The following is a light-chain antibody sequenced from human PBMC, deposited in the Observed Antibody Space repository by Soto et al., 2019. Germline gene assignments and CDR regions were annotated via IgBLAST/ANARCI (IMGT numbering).Light chain of an antibody. Sequence: ESVLTQSPATLSLSPGERATLSCRASQSVKNYLAWYQQKPGQPPSLLIFDASNRATGIPDRFSGSGSGTHFTLTIRRLEPEDFSVYYCQLRRNWPPFFTVRPGTKEEIK. V-gene: IGKV3-11*01. CDR1: QSVKNY. J-gene: IGKJ3*01. CDR3: QLRRNWPPFFT. CDR2: DAS.